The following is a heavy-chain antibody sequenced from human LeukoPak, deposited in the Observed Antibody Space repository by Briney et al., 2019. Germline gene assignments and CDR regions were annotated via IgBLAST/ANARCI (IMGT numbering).Heavy chain of an antibody. CDR1: GFTFSDYY. CDR3: AKENQYYYDSSYFDY. J-gene: IGHJ4*02. CDR2: ISSSGSTI. Sequence: PGGSLRLSCAASGFTFSDYYMSWIRQAPGKGLEWVSYISSSGSTIYYADSVKGRFTISRDNAKNSLYLQMNSLRTEDTALYYCAKENQYYYDSSYFDYWGQGTLVTVSS. D-gene: IGHD3-22*01. V-gene: IGHV3-11*01.